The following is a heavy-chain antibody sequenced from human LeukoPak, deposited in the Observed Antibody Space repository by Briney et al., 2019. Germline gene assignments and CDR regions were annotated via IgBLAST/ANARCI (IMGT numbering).Heavy chain of an antibody. CDR1: GGTFSSYA. Sequence: SVKVSCKASGGTFSSYAISWVRQAPGQGLEWMGRIIPIFGTANYAQKFQGRVTTTTDESTSTAYMELSSLRSEDTAVYYCARAFGGYYGSGSYEVWGQGTLVTVSS. V-gene: IGHV1-69*05. CDR2: IIPIFGTA. J-gene: IGHJ4*02. D-gene: IGHD3-10*01. CDR3: ARAFGGYYGSGSYEV.